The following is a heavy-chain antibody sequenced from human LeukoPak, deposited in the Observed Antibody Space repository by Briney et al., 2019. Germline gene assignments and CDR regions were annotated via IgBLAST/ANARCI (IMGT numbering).Heavy chain of an antibody. V-gene: IGHV1-46*01. CDR1: GYTFSSYY. CDR2: INPSDGSS. Sequence: ASVKVSCKASGYTFSSYYIHWVRQAPGQGLEWMGIINPSDGSSNYAQNFQGRVTMTGDTSTSTVYMHLSSLRSDDTAVYYCARRAQRYVEWSRKTYYFDYWGQGTLVTVSS. CDR3: ARRAQRYVEWSRKTYYFDY. D-gene: IGHD3-3*01. J-gene: IGHJ4*02.